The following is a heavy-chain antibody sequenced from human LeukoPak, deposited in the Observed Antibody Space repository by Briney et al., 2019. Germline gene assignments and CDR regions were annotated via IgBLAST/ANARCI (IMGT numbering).Heavy chain of an antibody. D-gene: IGHD3-3*01. J-gene: IGHJ6*03. V-gene: IGHV3-20*04. CDR1: GFTFDDYG. Sequence: SGGSLRLSCAASGFTFDDYGMSWVRQAPGKGLEWVSGINWNGGSTGYADSVKGRFTISRDNAKNSLYLQMNSLRAEDTALYYCARVGRDFWSGYSHSHYMDVWGKGTTVTVSS. CDR3: ARVGRDFWSGYSHSHYMDV. CDR2: INWNGGST.